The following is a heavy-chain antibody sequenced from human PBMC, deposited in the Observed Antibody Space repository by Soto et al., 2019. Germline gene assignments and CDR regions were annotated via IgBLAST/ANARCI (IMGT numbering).Heavy chain of an antibody. V-gene: IGHV1-18*01. CDR3: ARERSDSSSWYDDY. J-gene: IGHJ4*02. CDR2: ISAYNGNT. D-gene: IGHD6-13*01. Sequence: GASVKVSCKASGYTFTSYGISWVRQAPGQGLEWMGWISAYNGNTNYAQKLQGRVTMTTDTYTSTAYMEMRSLRSDDTALYYCARERSDSSSWYDDYWGQGTLVTVSS. CDR1: GYTFTSYG.